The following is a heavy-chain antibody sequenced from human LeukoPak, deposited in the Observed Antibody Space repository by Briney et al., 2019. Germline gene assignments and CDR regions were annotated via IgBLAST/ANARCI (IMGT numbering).Heavy chain of an antibody. D-gene: IGHD4-17*01. J-gene: IGHJ4*02. Sequence: SETLSLTCTVSGGSISSSSYYWGWIRQPPGKGLEWIGSIYYSGSTYYNPSLESRVTISVDTSKNQFSLKLSSVTAADTAVYYCARAFDGDYLFDYWGQGTLVTVSS. CDR1: GGSISSSSYY. CDR3: ARAFDGDYLFDY. V-gene: IGHV4-39*07. CDR2: IYYSGST.